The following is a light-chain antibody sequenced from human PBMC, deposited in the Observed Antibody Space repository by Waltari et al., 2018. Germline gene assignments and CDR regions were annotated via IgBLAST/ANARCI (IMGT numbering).Light chain of an antibody. V-gene: IGKV1-5*03. Sequence: DIQMTQSPSTLSASVGDRVTITCRASQSISSWLAWYQQKPGKAPKPLIYKASSLESGVPSRFSGSGSGTEFTLTISSLQPDDFATYYCQQYNSYSSGTFGQGTKVEIK. J-gene: IGKJ1*01. CDR2: KAS. CDR1: QSISSW. CDR3: QQYNSYSSGT.